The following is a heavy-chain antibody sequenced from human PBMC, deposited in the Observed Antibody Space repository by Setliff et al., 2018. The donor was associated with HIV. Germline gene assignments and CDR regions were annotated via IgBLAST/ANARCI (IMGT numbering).Heavy chain of an antibody. J-gene: IGHJ6*02. Sequence: GGSISSYYWSWIRQPPGKGLEWIGYMYYSGSTNYNPSLKSRVTISVDKSKNQFSLKLSSVTAADTAVYYCARDLKQLAPYYYYYYGMDVWGQGTTVTVSS. V-gene: IGHV4-59*12. CDR2: MYYSGST. CDR3: ARDLKQLAPYYYYYYGMDV. D-gene: IGHD6-13*01. CDR1: GGSISSYY.